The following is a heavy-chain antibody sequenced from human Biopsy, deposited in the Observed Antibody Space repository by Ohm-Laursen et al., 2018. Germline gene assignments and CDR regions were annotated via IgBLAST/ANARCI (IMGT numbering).Heavy chain of an antibody. V-gene: IGHV1-18*01. D-gene: IGHD5/OR15-5a*01. J-gene: IGHJ3*02. CDR2: ISGQRNKT. CDR3: ARHSPSGLEVSWNDVFDI. CDR1: GYTFRSYG. Sequence: GASVKVSCKASGYTFRSYGISWVRQAPGQGLEWLGWISGQRNKTRYGQKVQGRVMMTKDTSTTTAHLELRSLRSDDTAVYYCARHSPSGLEVSWNDVFDIWGQGTVVTVS.